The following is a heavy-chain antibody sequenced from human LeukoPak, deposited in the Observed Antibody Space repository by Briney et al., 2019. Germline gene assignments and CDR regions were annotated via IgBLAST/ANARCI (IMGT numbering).Heavy chain of an antibody. CDR2: ISGRSTYI. Sequence: PGGSLRLSCAASGFSFSSFSMTWVRQAPGKGLECVSSISGRSTYIYYADSVKGRFTVSRDNANSSVYLQMNSLRDEDTAVYYCTTLNWDDGVVSGFDRWGQGILVIVSS. V-gene: IGHV3-21*06. J-gene: IGHJ5*02. CDR3: TTLNWDDGVVSGFDR. CDR1: GFSFSSFS. D-gene: IGHD2-2*01.